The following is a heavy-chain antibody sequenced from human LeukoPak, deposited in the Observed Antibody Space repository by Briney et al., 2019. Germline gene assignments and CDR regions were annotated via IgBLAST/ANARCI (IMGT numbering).Heavy chain of an antibody. CDR1: GYTFTSYG. J-gene: IGHJ3*02. CDR3: VGPAAAGTLPLDAFDI. V-gene: IGHV1-18*01. CDR2: ISAYNGNT. Sequence: ASVKVSCKASGYTFTSYGISWVRQAPGQGLEWMGWISAYNGNTNYAQKLQGRVTMTTDTSTSTAYMELRSLRSDDTAVYYCVGPAAAGTLPLDAFDIWGQGTMVTVSS. D-gene: IGHD6-13*01.